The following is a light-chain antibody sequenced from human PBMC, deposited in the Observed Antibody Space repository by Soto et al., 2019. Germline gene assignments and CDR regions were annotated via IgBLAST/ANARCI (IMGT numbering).Light chain of an antibody. CDR3: TSYTSSSILV. CDR1: SSDVGGYNY. CDR2: DVS. Sequence: QSVLTQPASVSGSPGQSITISCTGTSSDVGGYNYVSWYQQHPGKAPKLMIYDVSNRPSGVSNRFSGSKSGNTASLTISGLQAEAEADYYCTSYTSSSILVFGTGTKLTVL. J-gene: IGLJ1*01. V-gene: IGLV2-14*01.